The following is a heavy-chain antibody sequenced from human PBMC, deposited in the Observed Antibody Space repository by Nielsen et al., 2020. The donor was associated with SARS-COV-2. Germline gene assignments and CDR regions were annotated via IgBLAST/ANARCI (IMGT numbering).Heavy chain of an antibody. V-gene: IGHV4-61*05. Sequence: SETLSLTCTVSGGSIGRSTYYWGWIRQPPGKGLEWIGYIYYSGSTNYNPSLKSRVTISVDTSKNQFSLKLSSVTAADTAVYYCARGTYYYDSSGYSHYYFDYWGQGTLVTVSS. CDR1: GGSIGRSTYY. J-gene: IGHJ4*02. D-gene: IGHD3-22*01. CDR2: IYYSGST. CDR3: ARGTYYYDSSGYSHYYFDY.